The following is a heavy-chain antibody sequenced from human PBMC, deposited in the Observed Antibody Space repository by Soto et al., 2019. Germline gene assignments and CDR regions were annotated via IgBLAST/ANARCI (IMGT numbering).Heavy chain of an antibody. CDR1: GGSISSISYY. CDR3: ARYDFWSGYYMRGYGMDV. V-gene: IGHV4-39*01. D-gene: IGHD3-3*01. J-gene: IGHJ6*02. Sequence: QLQLQESGPGLVKPSETLSLTCTVSGGSISSISYYWGWIRQPPGKGLEWIGSIYYNGSTYYNPSLKSRVTISVDMSKDQFSLKLSSVTAADTAVDYCARYDFWSGYYMRGYGMDVWGQGTTVTVSS. CDR2: IYYNGST.